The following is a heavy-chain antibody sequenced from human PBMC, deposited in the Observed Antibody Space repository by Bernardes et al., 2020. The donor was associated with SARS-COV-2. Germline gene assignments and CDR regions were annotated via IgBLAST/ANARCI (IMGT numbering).Heavy chain of an antibody. D-gene: IGHD3-10*01. V-gene: IGHV3-23*01. J-gene: IGHJ4*02. CDR2: ISDSGDST. Sequence: RGSLRLSCAASGFTFTNYAMHWVRQAPGKGLEWVSAISDSGDSTFYSDSVKDRFTISRDNSKNTLYLQMNSLRAEDTAVYYCAKSRFSGSVQRGVIDSWGQGTLVTVSS. CDR3: AKSRFSGSVQRGVIDS. CDR1: GFTFTNYA.